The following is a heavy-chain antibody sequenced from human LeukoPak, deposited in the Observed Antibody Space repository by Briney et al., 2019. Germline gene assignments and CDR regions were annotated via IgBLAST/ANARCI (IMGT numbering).Heavy chain of an antibody. CDR3: ARGLMGSSATFDY. D-gene: IGHD3-22*01. CDR2: IYYSGST. Sequence: PSETLSLTCTVSGGSISSYYWSWIRQPPGKGLEWIEYIYYSGSTNYNPSLKSRVTISVDTSKNQFSLKLSSVTAADTAVYYCARGLMGSSATFDYWGQGTLVTVSS. CDR1: GGSISSYY. J-gene: IGHJ4*02. V-gene: IGHV4-59*01.